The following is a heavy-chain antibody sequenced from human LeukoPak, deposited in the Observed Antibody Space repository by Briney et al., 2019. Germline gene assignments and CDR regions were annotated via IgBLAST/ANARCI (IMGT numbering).Heavy chain of an antibody. CDR2: ILPIFGTA. J-gene: IGHJ5*02. Sequence: SVKVSCKTSGGTCGSYVISWVRQAPGQGLDWMGGILPIFGTADYAQKFQGRVTITADESTNTAYMELRSLTSEDTAVYYCARDRGGLDPWGQGTLVTVSS. V-gene: IGHV1-69*13. D-gene: IGHD4-17*01. CDR3: ARDRGGLDP. CDR1: GGTCGSYV.